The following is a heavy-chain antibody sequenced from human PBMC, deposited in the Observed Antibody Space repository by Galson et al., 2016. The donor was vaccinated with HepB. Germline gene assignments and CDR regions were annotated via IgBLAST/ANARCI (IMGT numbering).Heavy chain of an antibody. CDR1: RFTFSSYA. J-gene: IGHJ4*02. Sequence: SLRLSCAASRFTFSSYAISWVRQAPGKGLEWVSAISGSGSNTYYADSVKGRFAISRDNSKNTLYLQMNSLRAEDAAVYYCTFESTQSSMAGNYWGQGTLVTVSS. V-gene: IGHV3-23*01. D-gene: IGHD6-19*01. CDR2: ISGSGSNT. CDR3: TFESTQSSMAGNY.